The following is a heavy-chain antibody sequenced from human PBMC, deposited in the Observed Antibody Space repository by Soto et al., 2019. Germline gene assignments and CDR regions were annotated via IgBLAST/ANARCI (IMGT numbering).Heavy chain of an antibody. V-gene: IGHV3-13*04. CDR1: GFTFSSYD. D-gene: IGHD2-15*01. CDR2: IGTVGDT. CDR3: ARRGGYCSGGSCYTSAFDI. J-gene: IGHJ3*02. Sequence: EVQLVESGGGLVQPGGSLRLSCAASGFTFSSYDMHWVRQATGKGLEWVSGIGTVGDTYYPGSVKGRFTISRENAKNSFYLQMDSPRAGDTAVYYCARRGGYCSGGSCYTSAFDIWGQGTMVTVSS.